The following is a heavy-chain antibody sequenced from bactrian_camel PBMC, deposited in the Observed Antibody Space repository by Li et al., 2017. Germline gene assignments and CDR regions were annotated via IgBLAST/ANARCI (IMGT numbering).Heavy chain of an antibody. CDR1: GFTFTNYW. D-gene: IGHD6*01. V-gene: IGHV3S25*01. J-gene: IGHJ4*01. CDR3: AIQYGGSWLY. CDR2: LNSGSSNT. Sequence: QLVESGGDLVQPGGSLRLSCAASGFTFTNYWMHWVRQAPGKGLEWVSDLNSGSSNTYYADSVKGRFTISRDNAENTVYLQMNSLKSEDTALYYCAIQYGGSWLYWGQGTQVTVS.